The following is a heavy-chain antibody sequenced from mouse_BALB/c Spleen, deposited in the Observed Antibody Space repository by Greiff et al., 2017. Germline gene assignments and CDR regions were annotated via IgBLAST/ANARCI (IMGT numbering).Heavy chain of an antibody. CDR1: GFNIKDTY. D-gene: IGHD1-1*01. Sequence: VQLQQSGAELVKPGASVKLSCTASGFNIKDTYMHWVKQRPEQGLEWIGRIDPANGNTKYDPKFQGKATITADTSSNTAYLQLSSLTSEDTAVYYCAYGSSYYAIDYWGQGTSVTVSS. CDR2: IDPANGNT. V-gene: IGHV14-3*02. CDR3: AYGSSYYAIDY. J-gene: IGHJ4*01.